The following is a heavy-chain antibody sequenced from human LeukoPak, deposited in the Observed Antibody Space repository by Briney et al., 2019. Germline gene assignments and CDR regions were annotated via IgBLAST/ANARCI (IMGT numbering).Heavy chain of an antibody. CDR1: GLTFSSYA. D-gene: IGHD5-12*01. Sequence: PGGSLRLSCAASGLTFSSYAMSWVRQAPGKGLEWVSAISGSGGSTYYADSVKGRFTISRDNSKNTLYLQMNSLRAEDTAVYYCAKDIVATIETDFDYWGQGTLVTVSS. CDR3: AKDIVATIETDFDY. CDR2: ISGSGGST. J-gene: IGHJ4*02. V-gene: IGHV3-23*01.